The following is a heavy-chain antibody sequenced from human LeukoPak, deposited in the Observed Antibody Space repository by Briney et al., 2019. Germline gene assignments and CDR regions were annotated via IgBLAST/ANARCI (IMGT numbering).Heavy chain of an antibody. Sequence: SETLSLTCAVYGGSFSGYYWSWIRQPPGKGLEWIGEINHSGSTNYNPSLKSRVTISVDTSKNQFSLKLSSVTAADTAVYYCARPPYSSGDDYWGQGTLVTVSS. V-gene: IGHV4-34*01. J-gene: IGHJ4*02. CDR1: GGSFSGYY. D-gene: IGHD6-19*01. CDR3: ARPPYSSGDDY. CDR2: INHSGST.